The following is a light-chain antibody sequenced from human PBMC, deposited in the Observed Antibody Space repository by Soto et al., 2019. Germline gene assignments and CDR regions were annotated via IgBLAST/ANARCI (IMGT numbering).Light chain of an antibody. CDR3: QQYSIWRT. CDR2: GAS. CDR1: QSVSSS. V-gene: IGKV3-15*01. Sequence: EVGLTQSPSTLSLSPGERATLSCRASQSVSSSFLAWYQQQPGQAPRLLIYGASTRATAIPGRFSGSGSGTEFTLTISSLQSEDFAVYYCQQYSIWRTFGQGTKVDIK. J-gene: IGKJ1*01.